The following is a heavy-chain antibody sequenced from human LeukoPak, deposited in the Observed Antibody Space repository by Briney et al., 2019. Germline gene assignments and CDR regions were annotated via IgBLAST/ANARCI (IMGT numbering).Heavy chain of an antibody. D-gene: IGHD3-10*01. J-gene: IGHJ4*02. CDR1: GXSLSSDY. Sequence: SETLSLTCTVSGXSLSSDYGIWIRQPPPQGLDYIGYPYYNVSSNYNPYPKSRVTISEDTTKNQFSLKVTSVTAADTAVYYCARGNVLRGVIMTFDYWGQGTLVTVSS. CDR3: ARGNVLRGVIMTFDY. V-gene: IGHV4-59*01. CDR2: PYYNVSS.